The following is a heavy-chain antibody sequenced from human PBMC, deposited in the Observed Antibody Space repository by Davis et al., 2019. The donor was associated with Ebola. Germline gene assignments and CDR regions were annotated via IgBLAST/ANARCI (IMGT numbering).Heavy chain of an antibody. Sequence: MPGGSLRLSCTVSGYSISSGYYWGWIRQPPGKGLEWIGSIYYSGRTYYNPSLKSRVTMSVDTSKNQFSLRLTSVTAADTAVFYCARQSVYHYDTWGQGTLVTVSS. J-gene: IGHJ4*02. CDR3: ARQSVYHYDT. CDR2: IYYSGRT. CDR1: GYSISSGYY. V-gene: IGHV4-38-2*02. D-gene: IGHD3-22*01.